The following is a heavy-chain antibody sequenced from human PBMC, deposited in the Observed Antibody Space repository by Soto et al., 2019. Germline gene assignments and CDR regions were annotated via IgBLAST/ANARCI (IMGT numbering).Heavy chain of an antibody. D-gene: IGHD6-13*01. J-gene: IGHJ3*02. V-gene: IGHV3-72*01. CDR1: GFSISDHY. CDR3: ARISAAVSNGFDI. Sequence: GGSLRLSCAGSGFSISDHYMDWVRQAPGKGLEWVGRSSNRVKKYTTECAASVKGRFTISRDESKNSLYVEMNSLKTEDTAVYYCARISAAVSNGFDIWGHGTMVTVS. CDR2: SSNRVKKYTT.